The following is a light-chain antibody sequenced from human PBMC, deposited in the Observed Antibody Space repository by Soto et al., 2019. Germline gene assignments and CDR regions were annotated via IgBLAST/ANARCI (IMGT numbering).Light chain of an antibody. V-gene: IGKV1-39*01. CDR3: QHYGS. Sequence: DIQMTQSPSSLSASVGDRVIITCRASQRIRTYLNWYQQKPGEAPKLLIYVTSNLQSGVPPRFSGSGSGTDFTLSINGLQPEDFAVYFCQHYGSFGQGTKVEIK. CDR1: QRIRTY. J-gene: IGKJ1*01. CDR2: VTS.